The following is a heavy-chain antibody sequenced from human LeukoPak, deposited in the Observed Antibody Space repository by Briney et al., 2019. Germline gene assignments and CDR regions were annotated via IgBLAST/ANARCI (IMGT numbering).Heavy chain of an antibody. CDR3: AKRRDSSGYYYFDY. J-gene: IGHJ4*02. V-gene: IGHV3-23*01. Sequence: GGSLRLSCAASGFTFSSYAMSWVRQAPGKGLGGVSGISGSGGTTFYADSVKGRFTISRDNSKNTLYLQMNSLRAEDTAVYYCAKRRDSSGYYYFDYWGQGTLVTVSS. CDR2: ISGSGGTT. CDR1: GFTFSSYA. D-gene: IGHD3-22*01.